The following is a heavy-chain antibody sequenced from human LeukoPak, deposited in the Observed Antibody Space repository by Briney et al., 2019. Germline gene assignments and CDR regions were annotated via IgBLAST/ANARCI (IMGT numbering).Heavy chain of an antibody. J-gene: IGHJ4*02. CDR2: INFGGSI. CDR3: ASSRRNYGIRLDY. D-gene: IGHD3-10*01. V-gene: IGHV4-34*01. CDR1: GGSFCGYY. Sequence: SETLSLTCAVSGGSFCGYYGSWIPQPPGKGLEWIGEINFGGSINYTPSLKSRVTISVDTSKNQFSQKLSSVTAADTAGYYYASSRRNYGIRLDYWGQGTLVTVSS.